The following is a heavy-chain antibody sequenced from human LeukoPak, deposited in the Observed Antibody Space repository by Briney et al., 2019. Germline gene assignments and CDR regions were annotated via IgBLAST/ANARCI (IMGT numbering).Heavy chain of an antibody. CDR1: GFTFSSYS. D-gene: IGHD3-22*01. J-gene: IGHJ4*02. V-gene: IGHV3-21*04. CDR2: ISSSSSYI. Sequence: GGSLRLSRAASGFTFSSYSMNWVRQAPGKGLEWVSSISSSSSYIYYADSVKGRFTISRDNAKNSLYLQMNSLRAEDTALYYCAKDYYPHYYDSSVPDYWGQGTLVTVSS. CDR3: AKDYYPHYYDSSVPDY.